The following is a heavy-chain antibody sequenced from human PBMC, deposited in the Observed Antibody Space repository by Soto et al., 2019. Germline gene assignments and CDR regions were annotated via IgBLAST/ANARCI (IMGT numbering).Heavy chain of an antibody. V-gene: IGHV4-34*01. Sequence: LSLTCAVYGGSFSGYYWSWIRQPPGKGLEWIGEINHSGSTNYNPSLKSRVTISVDTSKNQFSLKLSSVTAADTAVYYCARALVVRGVIMGDYYYYYGMDVWGQGTTVTVSS. CDR1: GGSFSGYY. CDR2: INHSGST. D-gene: IGHD3-10*01. CDR3: ARALVVRGVIMGDYYYYYGMDV. J-gene: IGHJ6*02.